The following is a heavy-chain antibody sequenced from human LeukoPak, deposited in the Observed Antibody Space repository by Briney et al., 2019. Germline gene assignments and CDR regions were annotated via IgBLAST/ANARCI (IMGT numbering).Heavy chain of an antibody. CDR2: MYNSGSH. Sequence: SETLSLTCSVSGGSVSSYYWSWIRQPPGKGLEWIGYMYNSGSHYYNPSLKSRVTISLDTSENQFSLKLTSVTAADTAVYYCARGGWYPESFQHWGQGALVTVSS. V-gene: IGHV4-59*02. CDR3: ARGGWYPESFQH. D-gene: IGHD6-19*01. CDR1: GGSVSSYY. J-gene: IGHJ1*01.